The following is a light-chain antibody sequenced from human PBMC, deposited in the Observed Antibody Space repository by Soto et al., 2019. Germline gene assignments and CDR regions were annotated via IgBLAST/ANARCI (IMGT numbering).Light chain of an antibody. CDR1: SSNIGAGYD. J-gene: IGLJ2*01. CDR2: GSI. CDR3: QSYDSSLSTSVV. Sequence: QSVLTQPPSVSGAPGQRVTISCTGSSSNIGAGYDVHWYQQLPGTAPKLLIYGSINRPSGVPDRISGSKSGTSASLAITGLQAEDEADYYCQSYDSSLSTSVVFGGGTKPPS. V-gene: IGLV1-40*01.